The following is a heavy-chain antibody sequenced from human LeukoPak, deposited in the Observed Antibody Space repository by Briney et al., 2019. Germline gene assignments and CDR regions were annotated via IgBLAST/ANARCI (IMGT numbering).Heavy chain of an antibody. J-gene: IGHJ4*02. CDR3: AKDGGLWVSAHWGDS. CDR1: GFTFSSYT. Sequence: GGSLRLSCAASGFTFSSYTMSWVRQAPGKGLEWVSTITTSDGNTYYADSVKGRFTVSRDNSKNTLFLQMNSLRAEDTAVYYSAKDGGLWVSAHWGDSWGRGTLVTVSS. V-gene: IGHV3-23*01. D-gene: IGHD7-27*01. CDR2: ITTSDGNT.